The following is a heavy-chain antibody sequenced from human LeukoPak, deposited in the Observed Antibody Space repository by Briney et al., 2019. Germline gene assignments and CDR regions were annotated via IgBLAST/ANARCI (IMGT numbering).Heavy chain of an antibody. V-gene: IGHV3-23*01. Sequence: GGSLRLSCAASGFTFSSYAMSWVRQAPGKGLEWVSAISGSGGSTYDADSVKGRFTISRDNSKNTLYLQMNSLRAEDTAVYYCAKVLSGYEFPGYDYWGQGTLVTVSS. J-gene: IGHJ4*02. CDR3: AKVLSGYEFPGYDY. CDR2: ISGSGGST. D-gene: IGHD5-12*01. CDR1: GFTFSSYA.